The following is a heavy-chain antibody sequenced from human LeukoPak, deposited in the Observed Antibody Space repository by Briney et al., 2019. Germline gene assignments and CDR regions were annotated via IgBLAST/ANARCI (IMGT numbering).Heavy chain of an antibody. CDR1: GDSIRSYY. V-gene: IGHV4-59*08. CDR2: IYFTGST. CDR3: ARHYYDSSGYYYSSKNYFDS. D-gene: IGHD3-22*01. J-gene: IGHJ4*02. Sequence: SETLSLTCTVSGDSIRSYYWSWIRQAPGKGLPWIGYIYFTGSTKYNPSLKSRVTIAVDTSENQLSLKLNSVTAADTAVYYCARHYYDSSGYYYSSKNYFDSWGQGSLVTVSS.